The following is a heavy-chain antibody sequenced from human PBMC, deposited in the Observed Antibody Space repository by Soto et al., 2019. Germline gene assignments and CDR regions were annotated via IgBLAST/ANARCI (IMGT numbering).Heavy chain of an antibody. CDR2: IKSKTDGGTT. Sequence: PGGSLRLSCSASAFTFSNASMSCVRRGPGKGLEWVGRIKSKTDGGTTDYAAPVKGRFTISRDDSKNTLSLQMNSLKTEDTAVYYCTTVARYDSSVYDLDYWGQGTLVTVSS. J-gene: IGHJ4*02. CDR3: TTVARYDSSVYDLDY. D-gene: IGHD5-12*01. V-gene: IGHV3-15*01. CDR1: AFTFSNAS.